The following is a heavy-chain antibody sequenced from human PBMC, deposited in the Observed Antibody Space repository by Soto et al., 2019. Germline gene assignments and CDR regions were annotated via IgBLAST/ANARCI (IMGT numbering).Heavy chain of an antibody. V-gene: IGHV1-8*01. CDR1: GYIFTTFD. CDR2: MNPNTGNT. CDR3: ARGSARNYVNP. Sequence: ASVKVSCKASGYIFTTFDSNWERQASGQGLEWMGWMNPNTGNTVYAQKFQGRVTMTRNTSISTAYMELSSLRSEDTAVYYCARGSARNYVNPWGQGTLVTSSS. D-gene: IGHD1-7*01. J-gene: IGHJ5*02.